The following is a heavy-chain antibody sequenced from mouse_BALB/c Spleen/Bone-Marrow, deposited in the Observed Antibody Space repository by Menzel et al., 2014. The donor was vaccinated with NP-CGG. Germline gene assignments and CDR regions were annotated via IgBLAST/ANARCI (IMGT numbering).Heavy chain of an antibody. CDR2: IYPYNGGT. CDR3: ASLKHDY. V-gene: IGHV1S29*02. J-gene: IGHJ2*01. Sequence: EVQLQQSGPELVKPGASVKISWKGSGYTFTDYNMHWVKQSHGKSLEWIGYIYPYNGGTDYNQKFKSKATLTVDNSSSTAYMELLYLTSKDSTDNYSASLKHDYSSQATTLTISS. CDR1: GYTFTDYN.